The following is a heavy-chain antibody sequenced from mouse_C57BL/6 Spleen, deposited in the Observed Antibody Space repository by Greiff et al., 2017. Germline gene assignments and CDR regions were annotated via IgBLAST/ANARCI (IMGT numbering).Heavy chain of an antibody. CDR2: IYPSDGST. CDR3: ARFKSLNDYGGAMDY. Sequence: QVQLQQSGPELVKPGASVKLSCKASGYTFTSYDINWVKQRPGQGLEWIGWIYPSDGSTKYNEKFKGKATLTVDTSASTAYMELHSLTSEDSAVYFSARFKSLNDYGGAMDYWGQGASVTVSS. V-gene: IGHV1-85*01. CDR1: GYTFTSYD. D-gene: IGHD2-4*01. J-gene: IGHJ4*01.